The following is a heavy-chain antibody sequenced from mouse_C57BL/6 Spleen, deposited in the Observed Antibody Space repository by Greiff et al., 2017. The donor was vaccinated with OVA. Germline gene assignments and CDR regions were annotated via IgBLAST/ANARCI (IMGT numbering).Heavy chain of an antibody. Sequence: QVQLQQPGAELVRPGSSVKLSCKACGDVVGGDCMDWGTQSPLQGRDRIVTPYPSDSDTHYNQKFKDKATLTVDKSSSTAYMQLSSLTSEDSAVYYCAVQGFAYWGQGTLVTVSA. CDR3: AVQGFAY. V-gene: IGHV1-61*01. CDR2: PYPSDSDT. J-gene: IGHJ3*01. CDR1: GDVVGGDC. D-gene: IGHD3-2*02.